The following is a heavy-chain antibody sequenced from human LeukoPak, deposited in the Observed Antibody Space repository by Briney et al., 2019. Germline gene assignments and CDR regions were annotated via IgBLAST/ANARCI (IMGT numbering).Heavy chain of an antibody. J-gene: IGHJ6*02. CDR1: GFTFSSYG. Sequence: PGGSLRLSCAASGFTFSSYGMHWVRQAPGKGLEWVAVIWYDGSNKYYADSVKGRFTISRDNSKNTLYLQMNSLRAEDTAVYYCAKQRQQLGHYYYYGMDVWGQGTTVTVSS. D-gene: IGHD6-13*01. CDR3: AKQRQQLGHYYYYGMDV. V-gene: IGHV3-33*06. CDR2: IWYDGSNK.